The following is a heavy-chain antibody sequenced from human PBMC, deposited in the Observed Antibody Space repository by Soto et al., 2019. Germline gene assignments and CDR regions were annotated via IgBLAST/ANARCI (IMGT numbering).Heavy chain of an antibody. CDR2: ISGGGGST. CDR3: AKAGAGGWFENWFDP. CDR1: GFTFSSYA. D-gene: IGHD6-19*01. V-gene: IGHV3-23*01. Sequence: EVQLLESGGGLVQPGGSLRLSCAASGFTFSSYAMSWVRQAPGKGLEWVSAISGGGGSTYYADSVKGRFTISRDNSKNTLYLQMNSLGEEDTAVYYCAKAGAGGWFENWFDPWGQGTLVTVSS. J-gene: IGHJ5*02.